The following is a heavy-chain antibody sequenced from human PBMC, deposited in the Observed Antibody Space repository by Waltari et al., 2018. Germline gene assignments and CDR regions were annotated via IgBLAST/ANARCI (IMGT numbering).Heavy chain of an antibody. D-gene: IGHD1-26*01. CDR1: GFTFSSYS. Sequence: EVQLVESGGGLVKPGGSLRLSCAASGFTFSSYSMNWVRQAPGKGLEWVSSNSSSSSYINYAEQGKGRFTNARDNAKNSLFLQMKSLRAEDTAVYYWAREEGGGATNRLEYYFDYWGQGTLVTVSS. CDR2: NSSSSSYI. V-gene: IGHV3-21*03. J-gene: IGHJ4*02. CDR3: AREEGGGATNRLEYYFDY.